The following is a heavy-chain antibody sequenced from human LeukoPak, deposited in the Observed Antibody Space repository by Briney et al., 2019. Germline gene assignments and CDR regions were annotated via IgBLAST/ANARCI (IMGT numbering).Heavy chain of an antibody. J-gene: IGHJ4*02. CDR1: GFILRSYW. CDR2: INSDGSST. Sequence: GGSLRLFCAASGFILRSYWMHWVRQAPGKGLVWVSRINSDGSSTSYADSVKGRFTISRDNAKNTLYLQMNSLRAEDTAVYYCARDGGPTSFDYWGQGTLVTVSS. CDR3: ARDGGPTSFDY. V-gene: IGHV3-74*01.